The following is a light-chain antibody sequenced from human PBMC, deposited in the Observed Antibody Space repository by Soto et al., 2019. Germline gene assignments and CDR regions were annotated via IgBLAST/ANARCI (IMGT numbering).Light chain of an antibody. V-gene: IGLV1-44*01. Sequence: QLVLTQPPSASGTPGQRVTISCSGSSSNIGRNTVNWYQQLPGTAPKVLIYSNNQRPSGVPDRFSGSKSGTSASLAISGLQSEDEADYYCAAWDDSLNAVVFGGGTKVTVL. CDR2: SNN. CDR1: SSNIGRNT. CDR3: AAWDDSLNAVV. J-gene: IGLJ2*01.